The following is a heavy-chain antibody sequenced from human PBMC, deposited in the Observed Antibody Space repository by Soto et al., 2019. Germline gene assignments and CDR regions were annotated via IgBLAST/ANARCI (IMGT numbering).Heavy chain of an antibody. CDR3: SRDVVVGAKALNY. CDR1: GFTFSNYW. J-gene: IGHJ4*02. D-gene: IGHD2-15*01. CDR2: IKEDGSEK. Sequence: GGSLRLSCAASGFTFSNYWMTWVRQAPGKGLEWVANIKEDGSEKHYVDSVKGRFTISRDNAKNSLYLQMNSLRVEDTAVYFCSRDVVVGAKALNYWGQGALVTVS. V-gene: IGHV3-7*01.